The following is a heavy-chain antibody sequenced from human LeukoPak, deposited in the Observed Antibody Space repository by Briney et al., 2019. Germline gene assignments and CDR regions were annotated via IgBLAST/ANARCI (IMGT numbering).Heavy chain of an antibody. CDR1: GGTFSSYA. V-gene: IGHV1-69*05. D-gene: IGHD6-13*01. J-gene: IGHJ5*02. CDR2: IIPVFGTA. Sequence: SVKVSCKASGGTFSSYAISWVRQAPGQGLEWMGRIIPVFGTANYAQKFQGRVTITTDESTSTAYMELSSLRSEDTAVYYCARDGAKSYSSSWYWFDPWGQGTLVTVSS. CDR3: ARDGAKSYSSSWYWFDP.